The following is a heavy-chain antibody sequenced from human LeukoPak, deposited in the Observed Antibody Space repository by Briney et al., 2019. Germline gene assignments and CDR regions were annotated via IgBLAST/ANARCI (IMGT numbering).Heavy chain of an antibody. J-gene: IGHJ4*02. D-gene: IGHD5-18*01. V-gene: IGHV3-33*01. CDR2: IWYDGSNK. CDR1: GFTFSSYG. CDR3: ARGDTAMDHYFDY. Sequence: GGSLRLSCAASGFTFSSYGMHWVRQAPGKGLEWVAVIWYDGSNKYYADSVKGRFTISRDNSKNTLYLQMNSLRAEDTAVYYCARGDTAMDHYFDYWGQGTLVTVSS.